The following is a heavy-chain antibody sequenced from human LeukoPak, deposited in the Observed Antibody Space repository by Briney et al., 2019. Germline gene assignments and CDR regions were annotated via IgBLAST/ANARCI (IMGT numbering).Heavy chain of an antibody. D-gene: IGHD3-10*01. V-gene: IGHV4-59*12. CDR2: VYYSGTT. CDR3: ARRRFGELLLDY. J-gene: IGHJ4*02. CDR1: GGSISSSY. Sequence: SETPSLTCTVSGGSISSSYWSWIRQPPGKGLEWIGHVYYSGTTDYNPSLRSRLTMSVDTSKSQFSLRLSSVTAADTAVYYCARRRFGELLLDYWGQGTLVTVSS.